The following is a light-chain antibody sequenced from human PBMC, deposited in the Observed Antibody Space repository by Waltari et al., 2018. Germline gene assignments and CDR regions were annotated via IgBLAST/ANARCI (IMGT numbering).Light chain of an antibody. Sequence: QSVLTPPPSVSGAPGRWVTHSCTGSSSNIRAGYDVHWYQQPPGTAPKLLIYVNNRRPSGVPDRFSGSRSPTSASLAITGLQPEDEADYYCQSFDISLNGWVFGGGTKVTVL. V-gene: IGLV1-40*01. CDR1: SSNIRAGYD. CDR3: QSFDISLNGWV. CDR2: VNN. J-gene: IGLJ3*02.